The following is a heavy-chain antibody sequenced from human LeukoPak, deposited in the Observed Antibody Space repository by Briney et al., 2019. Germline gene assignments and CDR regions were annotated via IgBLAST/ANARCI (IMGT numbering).Heavy chain of an antibody. CDR3: ARAGIAAAGKTFRY. CDR2: ISHSGST. Sequence: MPSETLSLTCAVYGGSFSGYYWSWIRQPPGKGLEWIGEISHSGSTNYNPSLKSRVTISVDTSKNQFSLKLSSVTAADTAVYYCARAGIAAAGKTFRYWGQGTLVTVSS. V-gene: IGHV4-34*01. J-gene: IGHJ4*02. D-gene: IGHD6-13*01. CDR1: GGSFSGYY.